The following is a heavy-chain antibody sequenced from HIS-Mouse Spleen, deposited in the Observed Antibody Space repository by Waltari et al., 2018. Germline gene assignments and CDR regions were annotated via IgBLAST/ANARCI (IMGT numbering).Heavy chain of an antibody. J-gene: IGHJ4*02. D-gene: IGHD3-3*01. CDR3: ASTIFGVVIMDYFDY. Sequence: QITLKESGPTLVKPTQTLTLTCTFSGFPPSTSGVGVGWFRQPPGKALEWLALIYWDDDKRYSPSLKSRLTITKDTSKNQVVLTMTNMDPVDTATYYCASTIFGVVIMDYFDYWGQGTLVTVSS. V-gene: IGHV2-5*02. CDR2: IYWDDDK. CDR1: GFPPSTSGVG.